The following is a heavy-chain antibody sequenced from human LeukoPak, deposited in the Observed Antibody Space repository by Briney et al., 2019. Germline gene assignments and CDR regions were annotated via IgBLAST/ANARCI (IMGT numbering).Heavy chain of an antibody. CDR1: GGSISSGGYY. D-gene: IGHD3-9*01. V-gene: IGHV4-31*03. CDR2: IYYSGST. CDR3: ARGYYDILTGYCPPDY. J-gene: IGHJ4*02. Sequence: SQTLSLTCTVSGGSISSGGYYWGWIRQHPGKGLEWIGYIYYSGSTYYNPSLKSRVTISVDTSKNQFSLKLSSVTAADTAVYYCARGYYDILTGYCPPDYWGQGTLVTVSS.